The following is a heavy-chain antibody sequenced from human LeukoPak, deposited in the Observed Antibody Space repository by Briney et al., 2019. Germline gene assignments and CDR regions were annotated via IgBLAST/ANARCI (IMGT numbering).Heavy chain of an antibody. CDR3: ARGRNYYDFWSGYYIDY. J-gene: IGHJ4*02. D-gene: IGHD3-3*01. CDR2: IYHSGST. Sequence: SETLSLTCAVSGGSISSSNWWSWVRQPPGKGLEWIGEIYHSGSTNYNPSLKSRVTISVDTSKNQFSLKLSSVTAADTAVYYCARGRNYYDFWSGYYIDYWGQGTLVTVSS. V-gene: IGHV4-4*02. CDR1: GGSISSSNW.